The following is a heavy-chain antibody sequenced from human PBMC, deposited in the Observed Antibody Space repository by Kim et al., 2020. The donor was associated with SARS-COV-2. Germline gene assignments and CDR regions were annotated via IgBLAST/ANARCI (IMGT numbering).Heavy chain of an antibody. Sequence: SETLSLTCTVSGGSIGSYRWSWIRQPPGKGLEWIGYIDYSGTKYKSSLKSRVTISVDTSKNHFSLKLSSVTAADTAVYQCARVRSGTSGGMDVWGQGTTVTVSS. V-gene: IGHV4-59*13. CDR2: IDYSGT. CDR3: ARVRSGTSGGMDV. D-gene: IGHD2-15*01. CDR1: GGSIGSYR. J-gene: IGHJ6*02.